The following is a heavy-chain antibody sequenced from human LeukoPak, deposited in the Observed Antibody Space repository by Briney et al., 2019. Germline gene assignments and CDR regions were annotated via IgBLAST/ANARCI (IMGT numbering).Heavy chain of an antibody. CDR1: GFTFDDYG. CDR3: ARSMAMVRGFDY. D-gene: IGHD3-10*01. V-gene: IGHV3-20*04. CDR2: INWNGGST. Sequence: PGGSLRLSCAASGFTFDDYGMSWVRQAPGKGLERGSGINWNGGSTGYADSVKGRFTISRDNVKNSLYLQMNSLRAEDTALYYCARSMAMVRGFDYWGQGTLVTVSS. J-gene: IGHJ4*02.